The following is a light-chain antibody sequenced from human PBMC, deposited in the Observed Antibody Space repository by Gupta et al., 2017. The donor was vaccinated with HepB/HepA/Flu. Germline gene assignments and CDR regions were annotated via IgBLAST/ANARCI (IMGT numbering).Light chain of an antibody. Sequence: DIQMTQSPSSLSASVGDRVTIACRASQSISSYLNWYQQKPGKAPELLIYAASGLQSGVPSRFSGSGSGTDFTLTISSRQPEDFATYYCQQSYNTPRTFGQGTKVEIK. CDR2: AAS. CDR3: QQSYNTPRT. CDR1: QSISSY. V-gene: IGKV1-39*01. J-gene: IGKJ1*01.